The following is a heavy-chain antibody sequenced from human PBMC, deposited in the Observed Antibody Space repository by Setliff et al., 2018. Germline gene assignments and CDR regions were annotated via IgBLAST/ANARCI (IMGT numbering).Heavy chain of an antibody. J-gene: IGHJ6*03. CDR2: IIPMFGTT. CDR1: GGTFSSYA. D-gene: IGHD2-15*01. V-gene: IGHV1-69*13. Sequence: SVKVSCKASGGTFSSYAIDWVRQAPGQGLGWMGGIIPMFGTTNYAQRFRGRVTITADESTTTAYLELSSLRSEDTAVYYCARVRDCSGGICHRGFHHYMDVWGKGTTVTVSS. CDR3: ARVRDCSGGICHRGFHHYMDV.